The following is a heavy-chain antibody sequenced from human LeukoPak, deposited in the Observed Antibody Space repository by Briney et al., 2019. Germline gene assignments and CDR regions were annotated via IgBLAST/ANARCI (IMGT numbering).Heavy chain of an antibody. CDR1: GGSISSYY. Sequence: ASETLSLTCTVSGGSISSYYWSWIRQPPGKGLEWIGYIYYSGSTSYNPSLKSRVTISVDTSKNQFSLKLSSVTAADTAVYYCARDNRAEQWSYFDYWGQGTLVTVSS. CDR2: IYYSGST. V-gene: IGHV4-59*01. CDR3: ARDNRAEQWSYFDY. D-gene: IGHD1/OR15-1a*01. J-gene: IGHJ4*02.